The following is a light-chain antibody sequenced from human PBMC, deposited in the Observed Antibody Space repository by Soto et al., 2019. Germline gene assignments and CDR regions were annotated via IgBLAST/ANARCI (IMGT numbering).Light chain of an antibody. CDR2: PTS. CDR1: ESISSY. CDR3: LQDYSSPHT. Sequence: DIQMTQSPATLSASVGDRVTITCRASESISSYLNWYQQRPGKAPNLLIYPTSSLQSGVPSRFSGSGSGTDFTLTISSLQPEDFATYYCLQDYSSPHTFGGGTKVDIK. J-gene: IGKJ4*01. V-gene: IGKV1-39*01.